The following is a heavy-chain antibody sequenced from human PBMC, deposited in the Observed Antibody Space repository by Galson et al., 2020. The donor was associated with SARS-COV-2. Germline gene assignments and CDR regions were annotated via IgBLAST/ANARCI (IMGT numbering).Heavy chain of an antibody. J-gene: IGHJ4*02. CDR3: AKVGSRDSSEFKYYFDY. V-gene: IGHV3-9*01. Sequence: GGSLRLSCAASGFTFDDYAMHWVRQAPGKGLEWVSGISWNSGSIGYADSVKGRFTISRDNAKNSLYLQMNSLRAEDTALYYCAKVGSRDSSEFKYYFDYWGQGTLVTVSS. D-gene: IGHD3-22*01. CDR2: ISWNSGSI. CDR1: GFTFDDYA.